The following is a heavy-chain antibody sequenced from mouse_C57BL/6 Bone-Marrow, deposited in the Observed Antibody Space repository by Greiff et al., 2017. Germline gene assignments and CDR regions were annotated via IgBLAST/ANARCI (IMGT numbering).Heavy chain of an antibody. J-gene: IGHJ3*01. D-gene: IGHD2-5*01. Sequence: VQLQQSGPELVKPGASVKMSCKASGYTFTDYNMHWVKQSHGKSLEWIGYINPNNGGTSYNQKFKGKATLTVNKSSSTAYMELRSLTSEDSAVYYCARYSNYVSAWFAYWGQGTLVTVSA. CDR1: GYTFTDYN. CDR2: INPNNGGT. CDR3: ARYSNYVSAWFAY. V-gene: IGHV1-22*01.